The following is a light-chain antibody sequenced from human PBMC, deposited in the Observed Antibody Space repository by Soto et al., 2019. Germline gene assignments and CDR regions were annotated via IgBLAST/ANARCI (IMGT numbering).Light chain of an antibody. Sequence: QSALTQPASVSGSPGQSIAISCTGTSSDVGAYIYVSWYQHHPGKAPKLILYDVSARPSGVSDRFSGSKSGNTASLTISGLQPEDDADYYCSSYTSSSTEVFGTGTKVTVL. CDR1: SSDVGAYIY. CDR2: DVS. CDR3: SSYTSSSTEV. J-gene: IGLJ1*01. V-gene: IGLV2-14*03.